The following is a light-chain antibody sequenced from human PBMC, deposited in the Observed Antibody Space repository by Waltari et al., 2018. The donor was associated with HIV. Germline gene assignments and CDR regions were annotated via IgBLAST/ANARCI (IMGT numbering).Light chain of an antibody. J-gene: IGLJ3*02. V-gene: IGLV1-51*01. CDR1: TSNFGNDF. CDR2: DNN. CDR3: GTWDTRLNGGV. Sequence: QSVLTQPPSVSAAPGQKVTISCSGSTSNFGNDFVSWYQHLPGAAPKLLIYDNNKRPSGISDRFSGSKSEQSATLAITGLQTGDEAHYYCGTWDTRLNGGVFGGGTKLTGL.